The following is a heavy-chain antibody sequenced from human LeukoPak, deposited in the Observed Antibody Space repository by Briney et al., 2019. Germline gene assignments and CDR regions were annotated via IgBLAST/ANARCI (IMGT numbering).Heavy chain of an antibody. Sequence: SETLSLTCTVSGGSVTSYYWSWIRQPPGKGLEWFGYIYYTGDTNYNPSLKSRVAISVDTSKNQFSLKLSSVTAADTAVYYCARRVTMVRDFDAFDIWGQGTVVTVSS. V-gene: IGHV4-59*08. J-gene: IGHJ3*02. CDR2: IYYTGDT. CDR3: ARRVTMVRDFDAFDI. D-gene: IGHD3-10*01. CDR1: GGSVTSYY.